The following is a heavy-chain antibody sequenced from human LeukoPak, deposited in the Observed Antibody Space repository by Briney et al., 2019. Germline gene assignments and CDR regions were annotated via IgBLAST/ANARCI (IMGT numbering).Heavy chain of an antibody. Sequence: GGSLRLSCAASGFTFSSYSMNWVRQAAGKGLEWVSSISSSSSYIYYADSVKGRFTISRDNVKNSLYLQMNSLRAEDTAVYYCAKEGAMIVVAYADYWGQGTLVTVSS. CDR1: GFTFSSYS. CDR2: ISSSSSYI. J-gene: IGHJ4*02. CDR3: AKEGAMIVVAYADY. V-gene: IGHV3-21*04. D-gene: IGHD3-22*01.